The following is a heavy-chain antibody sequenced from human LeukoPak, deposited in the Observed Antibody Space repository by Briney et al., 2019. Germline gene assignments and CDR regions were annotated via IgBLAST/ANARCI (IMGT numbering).Heavy chain of an antibody. D-gene: IGHD3-9*01. CDR1: GFTFSSYA. J-gene: IGHJ4*02. Sequence: PGGSLRLSCAASGFTFSSYAMSWVRQAPGKGLEWVSAISGSGGSTYYADSVKGRFTISRDNSKNTLYLQMNSLRAEDTAVYYCAKALTPRYDILTGYFDYWGQGTLVTVSS. CDR3: AKALTPRYDILTGYFDY. V-gene: IGHV3-23*01. CDR2: ISGSGGST.